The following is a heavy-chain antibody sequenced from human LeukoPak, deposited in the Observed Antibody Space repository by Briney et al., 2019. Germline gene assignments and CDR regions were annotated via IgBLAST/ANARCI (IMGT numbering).Heavy chain of an antibody. Sequence: SETLSLTCAVYGGSFSGYYWSWIRQPPGKGLEWIGEINHSGSTNYDPSLKSRVTISVDTSKNQFSLKLTSVTAADTAVYYCARGGGYNWFDPWGQGTLVTVSS. CDR2: INHSGST. V-gene: IGHV4-34*01. J-gene: IGHJ5*02. CDR1: GGSFSGYY. CDR3: ARGGGYNWFDP.